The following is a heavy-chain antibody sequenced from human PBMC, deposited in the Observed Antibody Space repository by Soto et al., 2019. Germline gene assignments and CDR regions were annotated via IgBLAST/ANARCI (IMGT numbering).Heavy chain of an antibody. CDR2: ISGSGGGT. CDR1: GFTFSSYA. V-gene: IGHV3-23*01. CDR3: VKGNAAFDI. Sequence: EVQLLESGGGLVQPGGSLRLSCIASGFTFSSYAMSWVRQPPGKGLEWVSGISGSGGGTYYLDSVKGRFTISRDNSKSTLYLQVNSLTAEDTAVYYCVKGNAAFDIWGQGTMVTVSS. J-gene: IGHJ3*02.